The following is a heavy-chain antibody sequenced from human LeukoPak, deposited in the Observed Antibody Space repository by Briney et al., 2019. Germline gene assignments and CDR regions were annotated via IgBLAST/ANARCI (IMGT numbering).Heavy chain of an antibody. D-gene: IGHD4-17*01. CDR3: ARAAYGDYGRVSFDI. V-gene: IGHV4-34*01. CDR1: GGSFSGYY. CDR2: INHSGST. Sequence: PSETLSLTCAVYGGSFSGYYWSWIRQPPGKGLEWIGEINHSGSTNYNPSLKSRVTISVDTSKNQISLKLSSVTAADTAVYYCARAAYGDYGRVSFDIWGQGTMVTVSS. J-gene: IGHJ3*02.